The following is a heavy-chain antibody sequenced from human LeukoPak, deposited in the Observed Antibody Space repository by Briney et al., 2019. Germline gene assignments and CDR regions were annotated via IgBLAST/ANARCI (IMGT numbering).Heavy chain of an antibody. V-gene: IGHV3-9*01. Sequence: PGRSLRLSCAASGFTFDDYAMNWVRQAPGKGLEWVSGISWNSGSIAYADSVKGRFTISRDNAKDSLYLQMNSLRVEDTALYYCTKERTGEGMDVWGQGTTVTVSS. CDR1: GFTFDDYA. CDR3: TKERTGEGMDV. D-gene: IGHD1-14*01. J-gene: IGHJ6*02. CDR2: ISWNSGSI.